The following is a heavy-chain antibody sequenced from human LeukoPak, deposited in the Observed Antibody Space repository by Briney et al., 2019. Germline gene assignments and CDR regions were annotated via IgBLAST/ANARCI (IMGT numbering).Heavy chain of an antibody. J-gene: IGHJ4*02. CDR2: IKHDGSEK. V-gene: IGHV3-7*03. CDR1: GFTFSRHC. CDR3: ATPLDYYDRSDSHQGGD. D-gene: IGHD3-22*01. Sequence: GGSLRLSCAASGFTFSRHCMTWVRQAPGKGLEWVANIKHDGSEKNYVDSVKGRFTISRDNAKNSLYLQMNSLRAEDTAVYYCATPLDYYDRSDSHQGGDWGQGTLVTVSS.